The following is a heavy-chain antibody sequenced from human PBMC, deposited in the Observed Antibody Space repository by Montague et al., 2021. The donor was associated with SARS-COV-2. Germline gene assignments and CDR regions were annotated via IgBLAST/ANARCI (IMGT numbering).Heavy chain of an antibody. J-gene: IGHJ5*02. CDR1: GGSFSNYY. CDR3: AGGGTVTTFFAPQRTRGYNWFDP. Sequence: SETLSLTCAVYGGSFSNYYWSWIRQPLGKGLVWIGEINHSGSTNYNPSPKSRVTISVDTSKNQFSLKLSSVTAADTAAYYCAGGGTVTTFFAPQRTRGYNWFDPWGQGTLVTVSS. V-gene: IGHV4-34*01. D-gene: IGHD4-17*01. CDR2: INHSGST.